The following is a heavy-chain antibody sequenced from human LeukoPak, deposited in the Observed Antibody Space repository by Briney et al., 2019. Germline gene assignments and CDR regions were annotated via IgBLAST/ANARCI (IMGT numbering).Heavy chain of an antibody. J-gene: IGHJ4*02. D-gene: IGHD4-23*01. V-gene: IGHV4-61*02. CDR1: GGSISSGSYY. CDR3: ARGGGGDYGGNWS. CDR2: IYTSGST. Sequence: SETLSLTCTVSGGSISSGSYYWSWIRQPAGKGLEWIGRIYTSGSTNYNPSLKSRVTISVDTSKNQFSLKLSSVTAADTAVYYCARGGGGDYGGNWSWGQGTLVTVSS.